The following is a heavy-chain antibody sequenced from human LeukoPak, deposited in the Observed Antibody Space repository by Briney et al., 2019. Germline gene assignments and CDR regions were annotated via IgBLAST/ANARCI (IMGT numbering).Heavy chain of an antibody. CDR2: IYYSGST. CDR1: GGSISSYY. V-gene: IGHV4-59*01. CDR3: ARDLVNWGSGRDAFDI. J-gene: IGHJ3*02. Sequence: PSETLSLTCTVSGGSISSYYWSWIRQPPGKGLEWIGYIYYSGSTNYNPSLKSRVTISVDTSKNQFSLKLSSVTAADTAVYYCARDLVNWGSGRDAFDIWGQGTMVTVSS. D-gene: IGHD7-27*01.